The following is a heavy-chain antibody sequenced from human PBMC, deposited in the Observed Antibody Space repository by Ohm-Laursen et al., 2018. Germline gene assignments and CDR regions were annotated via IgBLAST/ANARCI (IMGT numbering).Heavy chain of an antibody. D-gene: IGHD5-24*01. CDR2: VYYSGST. CDR3: ARYSPVEMMIRGAFDI. J-gene: IGHJ3*02. V-gene: IGHV4-59*11. Sequence: SETLSLTCSLSGASINSHHWSFIRQPPGKGLEWIAFVYYSGSTYYNPSLKSRVSMSVDTSNNQFSLQLRYVTAADTAVYYCARYSPVEMMIRGAFDIWGQGTMLTVSS. CDR1: GASINSHH.